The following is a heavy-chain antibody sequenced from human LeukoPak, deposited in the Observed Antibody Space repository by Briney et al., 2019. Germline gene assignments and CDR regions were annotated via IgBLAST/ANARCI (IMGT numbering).Heavy chain of an antibody. V-gene: IGHV4-34*01. J-gene: IGHJ4*02. CDR3: ARRYYYDSSGYSVGYYFDY. D-gene: IGHD3-22*01. CDR1: GGSFSGYY. CDR2: IYHSGST. Sequence: SETLSLTCAVYGGSFSGYYWSWIRQPPGKGLEWIGSIYHSGSTYYNPSLKSRVTISVDTSKNQFSLKLSSVTAADTAVYYCARRYYYDSSGYSVGYYFDYWGQGTLVTVSS.